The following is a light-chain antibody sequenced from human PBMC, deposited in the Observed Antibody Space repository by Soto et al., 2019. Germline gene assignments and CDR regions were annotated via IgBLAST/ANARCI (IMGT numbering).Light chain of an antibody. V-gene: IGLV2-14*03. CDR3: SSYTTRSTLVV. CDR1: SSDVGAYNY. CDR2: DVS. J-gene: IGLJ2*01. Sequence: QSALTQPASVSGSPGQSITISCTGTSSDVGAYNYVSWYQQHPGKAPKLIIYDVSNRPSGVSIRFSGSKSGNTASLTISGLRAEDEADYYCSSYTTRSTLVVFGGGTKLTVL.